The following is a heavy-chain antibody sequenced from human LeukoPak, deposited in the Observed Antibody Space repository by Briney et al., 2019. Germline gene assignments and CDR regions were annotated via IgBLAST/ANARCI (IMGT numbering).Heavy chain of an antibody. J-gene: IGHJ3*02. V-gene: IGHV3-9*01. CDR2: ISWKSGSI. CDR3: AKVDGSGIRSYAFDI. CDR1: GFTFDDYA. Sequence: GGSLRLSCAASGFTFDDYAMHWVRQAPGKGLEWVSGISWKSGSIGYADSVKGRFTISRDNAKNSLYLHMNSLRAEDTALYYCAKVDGSGIRSYAFDIWSQGTMVTVSS. D-gene: IGHD3-10*01.